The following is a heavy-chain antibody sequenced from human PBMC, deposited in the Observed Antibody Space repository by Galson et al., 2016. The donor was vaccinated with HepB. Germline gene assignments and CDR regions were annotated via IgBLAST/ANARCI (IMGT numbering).Heavy chain of an antibody. J-gene: IGHJ4*02. V-gene: IGHV3-23*01. Sequence: SLRLSCAASGFIFSSYGMGWVRQVPGKGLEWVSSVSGSGGSTAFSDSVKGRCTISRDNSKNTLYPQMNTLRAEDTAVYYCAKGPGNMITLINGDYFDSWGQGTLVTVSS. CDR1: GFIFSSYG. CDR3: AKGPGNMITLINGDYFDS. D-gene: IGHD3-16*01. CDR2: VSGSGGST.